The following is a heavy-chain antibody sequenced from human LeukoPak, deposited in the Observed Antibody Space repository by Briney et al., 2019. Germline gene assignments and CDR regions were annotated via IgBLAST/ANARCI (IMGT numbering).Heavy chain of an antibody. CDR2: ISTSSGYI. Sequence: GGSLRLSCAASRFNFNSFVMGWVRQPPGKGLEWVSSISTSSGYIFYADSLKGRVTISRDNAKNSLYLQMNSLRAEDTAVYYCVRGKKPGWDMSYFDYWGQGTLVTVSS. CDR3: VRGKKPGWDMSYFDY. D-gene: IGHD1-14*01. V-gene: IGHV3-21*06. J-gene: IGHJ4*02. CDR1: RFNFNSFV.